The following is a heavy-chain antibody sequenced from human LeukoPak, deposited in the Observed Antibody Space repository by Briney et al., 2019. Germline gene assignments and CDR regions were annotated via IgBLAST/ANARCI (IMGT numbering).Heavy chain of an antibody. J-gene: IGHJ4*02. D-gene: IGHD1-1*01. V-gene: IGHV4-39*07. CDR3: ARPNWNDLHFDY. Sequence: SETLSLTCTVSGGSISSSYSYWGWIRQPPGKGLEWIGNIYYSGSTYYNPSLKSRVTISVDTSKNQFSLKLSSVTAADTAVYYCARPNWNDLHFDYWGQGTLVTVSS. CDR1: GGSISSSYSY. CDR2: IYYSGST.